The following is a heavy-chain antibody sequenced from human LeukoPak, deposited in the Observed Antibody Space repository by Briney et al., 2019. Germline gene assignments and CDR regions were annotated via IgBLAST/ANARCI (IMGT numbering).Heavy chain of an antibody. V-gene: IGHV3-23*01. Sequence: GGSLRLSCAASGFAFSDYAMSWVRQAPGKGLEWLSAISGTGGTTHYADSVKGRFTISRDNSKNTLFVQMNSLRAEDTAVYYCAKGRPYSYDILTGIFDYWGQGTLVTVSS. CDR1: GFAFSDYA. CDR3: AKGRPYSYDILTGIFDY. CDR2: ISGTGGTT. J-gene: IGHJ4*02. D-gene: IGHD3-9*01.